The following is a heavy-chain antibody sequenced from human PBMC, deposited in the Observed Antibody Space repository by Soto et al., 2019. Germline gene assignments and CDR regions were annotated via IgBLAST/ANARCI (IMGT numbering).Heavy chain of an antibody. Sequence: ASVKVSCKASGYTFTSYGISWVRQAPGQGLEWMGWIRAYNGNTNYAQKLQGRVTMTTDTSTSTAYMELRSLRSNDPAVYYCARAPRNLFSYCSSTRCQVDDYYYMDVWGKGTTVTVSS. CDR1: GYTFTSYG. D-gene: IGHD2-2*01. J-gene: IGHJ6*03. CDR3: ARAPRNLFSYCSSTRCQVDDYYYMDV. V-gene: IGHV1-18*01. CDR2: IRAYNGNT.